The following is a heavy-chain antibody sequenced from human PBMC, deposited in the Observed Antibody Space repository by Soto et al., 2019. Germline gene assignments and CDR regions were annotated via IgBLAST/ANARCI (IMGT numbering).Heavy chain of an antibody. Sequence: EASVKVSCKASGYTFTSYGISWVRQAPGQGLEWMGWISAYNGNTNYAQKLQGRVTMTTDTSKNTLYLQMSSLRAEDTAVYYCAKNVWDITIFGGMDVWGQGTPVTVSS. V-gene: IGHV1-18*01. J-gene: IGHJ6*02. CDR1: GYTFTSYG. D-gene: IGHD3-9*01. CDR3: AKNVWDITIFGGMDV. CDR2: ISAYNGNT.